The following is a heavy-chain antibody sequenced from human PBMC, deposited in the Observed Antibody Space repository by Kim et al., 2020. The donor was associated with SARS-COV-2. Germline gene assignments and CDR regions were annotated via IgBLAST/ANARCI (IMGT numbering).Heavy chain of an antibody. D-gene: IGHD6-19*01. CDR2: ISSSSSYI. Sequence: GGSLRLSCAASGFTFSSYSMNWVRQAPGKGLEWVSSISSSSSYIYYADSVKGRFTISRDNAKNSLYLQMNSLRAEDTAVYYCARDQVAGRVYGMDVWGQGTTVTVSS. J-gene: IGHJ6*02. CDR1: GFTFSSYS. CDR3: ARDQVAGRVYGMDV. V-gene: IGHV3-21*01.